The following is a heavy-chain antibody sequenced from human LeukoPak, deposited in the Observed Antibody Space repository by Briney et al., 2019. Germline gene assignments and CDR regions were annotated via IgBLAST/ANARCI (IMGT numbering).Heavy chain of an antibody. V-gene: IGHV3-9*01. J-gene: IGHJ6*03. CDR3: ARGAGSGYYFYMDV. CDR2: ISWNSGSI. Sequence: PGRSLRLSCAASGFTFDDYAMYWVRQAPGKGLEWVSGISWNSGSIGYADSVKGRFTISRDNAKNSLYLQMNSLRVEDTALYYCARGAGSGYYFYMDVWGKGTTVTVSS. D-gene: IGHD3-10*01. CDR1: GFTFDDYA.